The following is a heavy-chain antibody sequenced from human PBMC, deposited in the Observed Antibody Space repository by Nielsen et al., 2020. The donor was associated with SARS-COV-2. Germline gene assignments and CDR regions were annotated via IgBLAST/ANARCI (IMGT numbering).Heavy chain of an antibody. Sequence: GESLKISCAASGFTFRNYAMSWVRQAPGKGLEWVSSINSACDVTYYTGSVKGRFTVSRDNSKSMVYLQMHSLRVEDSALYYCAKVAPTYIAAAAANYWGQGIVVTVSS. CDR2: INSACDVT. CDR3: AKVAPTYIAAAAANY. V-gene: IGHV3-23*01. J-gene: IGHJ4*02. D-gene: IGHD6-13*01. CDR1: GFTFRNYA.